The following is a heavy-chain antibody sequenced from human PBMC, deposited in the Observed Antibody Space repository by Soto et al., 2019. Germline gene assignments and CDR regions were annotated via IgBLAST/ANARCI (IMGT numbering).Heavy chain of an antibody. CDR2: ISPYNYNT. CDR1: GYTFVSYG. Sequence: QVQLVQSGAEVKEPGASVKVSCKASGYTFVSYGISWVRQAPGQGLEWMGWISPYNYNTKYAQKLQGRVTMTTDTSTSTVYMELSSLRSDDTAVYYCSRDAQKWLVAAFDIWGQGTMVTVSS. CDR3: SRDAQKWLVAAFDI. J-gene: IGHJ3*02. V-gene: IGHV1-18*01. D-gene: IGHD6-19*01.